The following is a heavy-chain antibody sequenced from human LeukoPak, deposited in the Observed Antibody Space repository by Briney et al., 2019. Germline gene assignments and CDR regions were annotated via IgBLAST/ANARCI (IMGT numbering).Heavy chain of an antibody. CDR2: TYYKSKWVY. D-gene: IGHD1-26*01. CDR3: ARSGIVGSSGFDP. V-gene: IGHV6-1*01. CDR1: GDSVSSSSVS. J-gene: IGHJ5*02. Sequence: SQTLSLTCTISGDSVSSSSVSWNWIRRSPLRGLEWLGRTYYKSKWVYDYAVSVKSRITINPDTSKNHFSLNLNSVTAEDTAVYYCARSGIVGSSGFDPWGQGTLVTVSS.